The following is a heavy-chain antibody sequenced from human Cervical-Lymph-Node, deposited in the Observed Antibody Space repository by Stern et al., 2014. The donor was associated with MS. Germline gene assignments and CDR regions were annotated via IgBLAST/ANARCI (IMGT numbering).Heavy chain of an antibody. J-gene: IGHJ4*02. CDR2: IYWDDDK. Sequence: QVTLRESGPTLVKPTQTLTLTCTFSGFSLNSRGVGVGWIRQPPGKALEGLALIYWDDDKLYSPSLKSSLTITKDSSKNQVVLTMTNMDPVDAATYYCAHTLITLDRGVPFDYWGQGTLVIVSS. CDR3: AHTLITLDRGVPFDY. CDR1: GFSLNSRGVG. D-gene: IGHD3-10*01. V-gene: IGHV2-5*02.